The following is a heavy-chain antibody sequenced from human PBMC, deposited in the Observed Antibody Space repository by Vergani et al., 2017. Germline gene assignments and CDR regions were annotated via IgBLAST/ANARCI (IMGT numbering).Heavy chain of an antibody. CDR3: TRDRXAGWGGWYLNYYYGLDV. Sequence: EVQLVESGGGLVQPGGSLRLSCTASGFTFGDYAMSWFRQAPGKGLEWVGFIRSKAYGGTTEYAASVKGRFTISRDDSKSVAYLQMNSLKTEDTAVYYCTRDRXAGWGGWYLNYYYGLDVWGQGTTVTVSS. CDR1: GFTFGDYA. J-gene: IGHJ6*02. D-gene: IGHD6-19*01. CDR2: IRSKAYGGTT. V-gene: IGHV3-49*03.